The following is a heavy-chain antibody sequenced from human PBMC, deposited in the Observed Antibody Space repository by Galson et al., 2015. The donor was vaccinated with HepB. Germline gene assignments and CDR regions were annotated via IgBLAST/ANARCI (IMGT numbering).Heavy chain of an antibody. CDR3: AREIPDTYYFDY. Sequence: SVKVSCKASGYTLTNYHFHWVRQAPGQGPEWMGTIFAGGGGTRSAERFQGRVTLTRDSSTSTVYIEVSSLRSDDTAVYYCAREIPDTYYFDYWGQGTLVTVSS. J-gene: IGHJ4*02. D-gene: IGHD2-21*01. CDR1: GYTLTNYH. CDR2: IFAGGGGT. V-gene: IGHV1-46*01.